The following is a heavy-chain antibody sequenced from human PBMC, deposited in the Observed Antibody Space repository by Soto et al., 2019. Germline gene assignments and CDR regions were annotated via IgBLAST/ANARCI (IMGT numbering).Heavy chain of an antibody. CDR3: AREGAAAGSTYYYYYMDV. CDR1: GYTFTGYY. Sequence: ASVKVSCKASGYTFTGYYMHWVRQAPGQGLEWMGWINPNSGGTSYAQKFQGWVTMTRDTSISTAYMELSRLRSDDTAVYYCAREGAAAGSTYYYYYMDVWGKGTTVTVSS. V-gene: IGHV1-2*04. CDR2: INPNSGGT. J-gene: IGHJ6*03. D-gene: IGHD6-13*01.